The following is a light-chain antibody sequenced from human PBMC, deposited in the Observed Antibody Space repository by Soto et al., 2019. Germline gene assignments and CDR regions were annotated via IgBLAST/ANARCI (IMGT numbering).Light chain of an antibody. CDR3: QQYINWPLT. V-gene: IGKV3-15*01. CDR2: GAS. CDR1: QSINTD. Sequence: EIVMTQSPVTLSVSPGERATLSCRASQSINTDLAWYQQKPGQAPRLLIYGASTRATGIPARFSGSGSGTEFTLTISSLQSEDFAVYYCQQYINWPLTFGGGAQVEIK. J-gene: IGKJ4*01.